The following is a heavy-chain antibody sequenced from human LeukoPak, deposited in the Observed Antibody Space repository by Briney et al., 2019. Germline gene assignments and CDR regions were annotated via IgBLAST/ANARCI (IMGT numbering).Heavy chain of an antibody. J-gene: IGHJ4*02. CDR2: IRSKAYGGTT. CDR1: GFTFGDYA. CDR3: TRGGEMESGDYFDY. V-gene: IGHV3-49*04. Sequence: QSWGSLRLSCTASGFTFGDYAMSWVRQAPGKGLEWVGFIRSKAYGGTTEYAASVKGRFTISRDDSKSIAYLQMNSLKTEDTAVYYCTRGGEMESGDYFDYWGQGTLVTVSS. D-gene: IGHD5-24*01.